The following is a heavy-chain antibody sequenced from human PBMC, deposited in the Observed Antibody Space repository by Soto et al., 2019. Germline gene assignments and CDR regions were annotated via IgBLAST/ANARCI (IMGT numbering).Heavy chain of an antibody. D-gene: IGHD6-19*01. CDR2: IYYSGTT. V-gene: IGHV4-39*07. Sequence: SETLSLTCSVSGDSMSSGTYHWDWIRQPPGKGLEWIGTIYYSGTTNYSPSLKSRVTISVDTSKNQFSLKLNSVTAADTAVYYCARGYSSGWYRWYFDYWGQGTLVTVSS. CDR1: GDSMSSGTYH. CDR3: ARGYSSGWYRWYFDY. J-gene: IGHJ4*02.